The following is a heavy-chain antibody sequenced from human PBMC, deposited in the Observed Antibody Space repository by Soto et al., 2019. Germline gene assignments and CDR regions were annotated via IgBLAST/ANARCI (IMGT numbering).Heavy chain of an antibody. CDR3: APPWYSNKQVPFDY. Sequence: RASVKVSCKASGYTFTGYYMHWVRQAPGQGLEWMGWINPNSGGTNYAQKFQGRVTMTRDTSISTAYMELSRLRSDDTAVYYCAPPWYSNKQVPFDYWGQGTLVTVSS. V-gene: IGHV1-2*02. D-gene: IGHD6-13*01. CDR1: GYTFTGYY. J-gene: IGHJ4*02. CDR2: INPNSGGT.